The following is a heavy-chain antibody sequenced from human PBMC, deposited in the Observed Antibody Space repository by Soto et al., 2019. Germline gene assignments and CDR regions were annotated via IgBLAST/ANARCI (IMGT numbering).Heavy chain of an antibody. CDR2: INPSSGGT. CDR3: ARDCSGGSCYYYGMDV. Sequence: ASVKVSCKASGYTFTGYHMHWVRQAPGQGLEWMGWINPSSGGTNYAQKFQGRVTMTRDTSISTAYMELSRLRSDDTAVYYCARDCSGGSCYYYGMDVWGQGTTVTVSS. J-gene: IGHJ6*02. CDR1: GYTFTGYH. D-gene: IGHD2-15*01. V-gene: IGHV1-2*02.